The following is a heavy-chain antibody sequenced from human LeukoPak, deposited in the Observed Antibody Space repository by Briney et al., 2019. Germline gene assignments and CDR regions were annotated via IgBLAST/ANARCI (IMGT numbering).Heavy chain of an antibody. CDR2: IYSGGST. D-gene: IGHD3-22*01. Sequence: GGSLRLSCAASGFTVSSNYMSWVRQAPGKGLEWVSVIYSGGSTYYADSVKGRFTISRDNSKNTLYLQMNSLRAEDTAVYYCAKDTTWYYDSSGYYVFDYWGQGTLVTVSS. V-gene: IGHV3-53*01. CDR1: GFTVSSNY. J-gene: IGHJ4*02. CDR3: AKDTTWYYDSSGYYVFDY.